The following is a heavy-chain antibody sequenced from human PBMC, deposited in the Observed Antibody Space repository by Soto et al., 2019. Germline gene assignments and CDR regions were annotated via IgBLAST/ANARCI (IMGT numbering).Heavy chain of an antibody. CDR3: ARDYGSGSMDV. Sequence: ASVKVSCKASGGTFSSYAISWVRQAPGQGLEWMGWINPNSGGTNYAQKFQGWVTMTRDTSISTAYMELSRLRSDDTAVYYCARDYGSGSMDVWGKGTTVTVSS. V-gene: IGHV1-2*04. J-gene: IGHJ6*03. D-gene: IGHD3-10*01. CDR2: INPNSGGT. CDR1: GGTFSSYA.